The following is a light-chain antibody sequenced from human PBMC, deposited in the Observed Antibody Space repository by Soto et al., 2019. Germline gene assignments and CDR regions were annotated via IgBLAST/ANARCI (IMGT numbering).Light chain of an antibody. J-gene: IGKJ1*01. CDR2: AAS. Sequence: DIQMTQSLSSLSASLGDRVSITCRASQGISNYLAWYQQKPGKVPKLLIYAASTLQSGVPSRFSGSGSGTDFTLTISSLQPEDVATYYCQKYNSAPRTFGQGSNVDIK. V-gene: IGKV1-27*01. CDR1: QGISNY. CDR3: QKYNSAPRT.